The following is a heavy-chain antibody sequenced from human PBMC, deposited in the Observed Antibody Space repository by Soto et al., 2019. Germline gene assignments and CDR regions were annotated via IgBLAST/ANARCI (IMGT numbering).Heavy chain of an antibody. CDR1: GGSISGGRYY. CDR2: IYYSGST. J-gene: IGHJ4*02. Sequence: SETLSLTCSVSGGSISGGRYYWGWIRQPPGKGLEWVGSIYYSGSTYYNPSLRSRITISIDTSKNQFSLRLSSVTAADTAVYYCAGGYDILTSYYNFDYWGQGTLVT. CDR3: AGGYDILTSYYNFDY. D-gene: IGHD3-9*01. V-gene: IGHV4-39*01.